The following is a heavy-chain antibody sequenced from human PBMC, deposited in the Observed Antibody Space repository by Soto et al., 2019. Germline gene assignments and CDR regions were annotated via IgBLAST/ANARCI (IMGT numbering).Heavy chain of an antibody. V-gene: IGHV3-23*01. CDR3: AKDEPCAFWSAISACSHDY. D-gene: IGHD3-3*01. J-gene: IGHJ4*02. CDR2: ISGSGGST. CDR1: GFTFSSYA. Sequence: GGSLRLSCAASGFTFSSYAMSWVRQAPGKGLEWVSAISGSGGSTYYADSVKGRFTISRDNSKNTLYLQMNSLRAEDTAVYYCAKDEPCAFWSAISACSHDYWGQGTLVTVSS.